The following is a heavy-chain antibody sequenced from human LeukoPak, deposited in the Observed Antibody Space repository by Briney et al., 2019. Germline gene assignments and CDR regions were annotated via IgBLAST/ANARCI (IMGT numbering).Heavy chain of an antibody. V-gene: IGHV1-58*02. J-gene: IGHJ5*02. CDR1: GFTFHTSA. Sequence: SVKVSCKGSGFTFHTSAMQWVRQARGQRLEWIGWIVLGSGNTVYSHKFHDRVIITRDMSTSTVYMELDSLGSEDTAVYYCAAQRGASLHDFWSTRLFDPWGQGTLVTVSS. D-gene: IGHD3-3*01. CDR3: AAQRGASLHDFWSTRLFDP. CDR2: IVLGSGNT.